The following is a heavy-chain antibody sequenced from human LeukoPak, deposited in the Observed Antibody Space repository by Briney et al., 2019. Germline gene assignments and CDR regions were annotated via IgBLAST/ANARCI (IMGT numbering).Heavy chain of an antibody. J-gene: IGHJ4*02. CDR1: GFTFSSYS. D-gene: IGHD3-22*01. V-gene: IGHV3-21*01. CDR3: ARDRYYYDSSGYYYFDY. CDR2: ISSSSSYI. Sequence: GGSLRLSCAASGFTFSSYSMNWVRQAPGKGLEWVSSISSSSSYIYYADSVKGRFTISRDNAKNSLYLQMNSLRAEDTAVYYCARDRYYYDSSGYYYFDYWGQGTLVTVSS.